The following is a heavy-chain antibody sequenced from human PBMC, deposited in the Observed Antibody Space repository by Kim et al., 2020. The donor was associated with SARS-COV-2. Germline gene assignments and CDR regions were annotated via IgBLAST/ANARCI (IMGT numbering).Heavy chain of an antibody. CDR3: ARRPGPSTSCRGAFDI. V-gene: IGHV1-3*01. CDR2: VSAANGKT. CDR1: GYTFTSYF. J-gene: IGHJ3*02. Sequence: ASVKVSCTASGYTFTSYFIYWVRQAPGQRLEWMGWVSAANGKTKYSQKFQGRLTITRDTSASTAYMELSSLRSEDTAVYYCARRPGPSTSCRGAFDIWGHGTMVPVPS. D-gene: IGHD2-2*01.